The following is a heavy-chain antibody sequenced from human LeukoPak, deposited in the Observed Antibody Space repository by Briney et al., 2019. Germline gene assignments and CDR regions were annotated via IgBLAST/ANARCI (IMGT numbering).Heavy chain of an antibody. Sequence: SETPSLTCTVSGYSISSGYHWGWLRQPPGKALEWIGSIYHSGSTYYNPSLKSRVTISVDTSKTQFSLTLSSVTAADTAVYYCARDRYSGSYYFDYWGQGTLVTVSS. CDR2: IYHSGST. D-gene: IGHD1-26*01. CDR3: ARDRYSGSYYFDY. J-gene: IGHJ4*02. CDR1: GYSISSGYH. V-gene: IGHV4-38-2*02.